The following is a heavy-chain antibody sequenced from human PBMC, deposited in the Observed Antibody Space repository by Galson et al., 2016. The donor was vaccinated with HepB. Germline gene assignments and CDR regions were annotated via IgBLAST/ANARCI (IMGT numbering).Heavy chain of an antibody. Sequence: KVSCKASGYTFTKYAIHWVRQAPGQRPEWMGIIYPGDSDTKYSPSFQGPVTISADNSISTAYLQWSSLKASDTAIYYCARRAAAGQENFDYWGQGTLVTVSS. CDR3: ARRAAAGQENFDY. CDR1: GYTFTKYA. D-gene: IGHD6-13*01. V-gene: IGHV5-51*01. CDR2: IYPGDSDT. J-gene: IGHJ4*02.